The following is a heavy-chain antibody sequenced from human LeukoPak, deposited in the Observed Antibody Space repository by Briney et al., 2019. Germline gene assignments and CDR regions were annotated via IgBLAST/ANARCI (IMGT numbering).Heavy chain of an antibody. CDR2: INWNGGST. CDR1: GFTFDDYG. V-gene: IGHV3-20*04. CDR3: ATRRLRGSYLHY. J-gene: IGHJ4*02. Sequence: PGGSLRLSCAASGFTFDDYGMSWVRQAPGKGLEWVSGINWNGGSTGYADSVKGRFTISRDNAKNSLYLQVNSLRAEDTALYYCATRRLRGSYLHYWGQGTLVIVSS. D-gene: IGHD1-26*01.